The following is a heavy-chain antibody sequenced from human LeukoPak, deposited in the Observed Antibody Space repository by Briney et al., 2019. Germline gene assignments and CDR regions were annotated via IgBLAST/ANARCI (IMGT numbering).Heavy chain of an antibody. Sequence: GGSLRLSCAASGFTFSDYYMSWIRQAPGKGLEGVSYISSSGSTIYYADSVKGRFTISRDNAKNSLYLQMNSLRAEDTAVYYCARVTMVRGDYYYYMDVWGKGTTVTVSS. CDR1: GFTFSDYY. CDR2: ISSSGSTI. D-gene: IGHD3-10*01. J-gene: IGHJ6*03. CDR3: ARVTMVRGDYYYYMDV. V-gene: IGHV3-11*04.